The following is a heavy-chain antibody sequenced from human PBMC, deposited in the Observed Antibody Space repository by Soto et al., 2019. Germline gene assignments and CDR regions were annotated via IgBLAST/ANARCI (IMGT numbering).Heavy chain of an antibody. D-gene: IGHD3-22*01. J-gene: IGHJ4*02. CDR3: ARGGAPYYYDSSGYYDYFDY. Sequence: PSETLSLTCTVSGGSISSGRYYWSWIRQYPGEALEWIGNIYYSGSTYYNPSLRSRVTISVDTSKNQFSLKLSSVTAADTAVYYCARGGAPYYYDSSGYYDYFDYWGQGTLVTVSS. CDR2: IYYSGST. CDR1: GGSISSGRYY. V-gene: IGHV4-31*03.